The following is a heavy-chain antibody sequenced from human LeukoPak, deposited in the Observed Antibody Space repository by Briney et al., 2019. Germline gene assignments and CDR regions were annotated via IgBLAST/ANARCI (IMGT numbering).Heavy chain of an antibody. J-gene: IGHJ4*02. CDR3: ARSASRYYYDSSGYYFLY. V-gene: IGHV1-2*02. D-gene: IGHD3-22*01. CDR2: INPNSGGT. CDR1: GYTFTGYY. Sequence: EASVKVSCKASGYTFTGYYMHWVRQAPGQGLEWMGWINPNSGGTNYAQKFQGRVTMTRDTSISTAYMELSRLRSDDTAVYYCARSASRYYYDSSGYYFLYWGQGTLVTVSS.